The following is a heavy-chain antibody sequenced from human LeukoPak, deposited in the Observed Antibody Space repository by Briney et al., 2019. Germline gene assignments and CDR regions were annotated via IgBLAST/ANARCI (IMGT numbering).Heavy chain of an antibody. CDR3: ARDLGSGSSSWRYFDY. CDR2: IYASGST. D-gene: IGHD6-13*01. J-gene: IGHJ4*02. V-gene: IGHV4-4*07. Sequence: PSQTLSLTCTVSGGSISSYYWTWIRQPAGKGLEWIVRIYASGSTNYNPSLKSRVTMSVDTSKNQFSLTLSSVTAADTAVYYCARDLGSGSSSWRYFDYWGQGTLVTVSS. CDR1: GGSISSYY.